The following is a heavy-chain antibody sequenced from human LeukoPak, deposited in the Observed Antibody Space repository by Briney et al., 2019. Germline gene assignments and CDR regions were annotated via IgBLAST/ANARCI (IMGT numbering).Heavy chain of an antibody. D-gene: IGHD3-22*01. V-gene: IGHV4-34*01. Sequence: SETLSLTCAVSGYSISSASYWSWIRQPPGKGLEWIGEINHSGSTNYNPSLKSRVTISVDTSKNQFSLKLSSVTAADTAVYYCARGPYYYDSSGYYRAWGQGTLVTVSS. J-gene: IGHJ5*02. CDR1: GYSISSASY. CDR3: ARGPYYYDSSGYYRA. CDR2: INHSGST.